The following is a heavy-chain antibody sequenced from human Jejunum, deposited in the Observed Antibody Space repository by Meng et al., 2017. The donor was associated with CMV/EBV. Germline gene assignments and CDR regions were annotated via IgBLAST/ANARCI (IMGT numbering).Heavy chain of an antibody. CDR2: INGDGSNT. CDR1: GFTFSSYW. V-gene: IGHV3-74*03. D-gene: IGHD2/OR15-2a*01. Sequence: CAASGFTFSSYWMYWVRQVPGKGLVWVSYINGDGSNTKYADSVKGRFTISRDNARNTLYLQMNSLRAEDTAVYYCARAGEYRFDYWGQGTLVTVSS. CDR3: ARAGEYRFDY. J-gene: IGHJ4*02.